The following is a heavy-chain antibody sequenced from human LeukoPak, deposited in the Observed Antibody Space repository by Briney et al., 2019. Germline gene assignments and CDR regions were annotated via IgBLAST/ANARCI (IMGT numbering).Heavy chain of an antibody. D-gene: IGHD1-1*01. CDR3: ARGAGGYRLNP. CDR2: INHSGST. Sequence: SETLSLTCAVYGGSFSGYYWSWIRQPPGKGLEWIGEINHSGSTNYNPSLKSRVTISVDTSNNQFSLKLSSVTAADTAVYCCARGAGGYRLNPWGQEPWSPSPQ. J-gene: IGHJ5*02. V-gene: IGHV4-34*01. CDR1: GGSFSGYY.